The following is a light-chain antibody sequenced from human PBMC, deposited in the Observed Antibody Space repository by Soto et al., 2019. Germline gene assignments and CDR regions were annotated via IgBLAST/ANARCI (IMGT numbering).Light chain of an antibody. J-gene: IGKJ4*01. CDR1: QGISSW. CDR2: ATS. Sequence: DIQMPQSPSTLSGSVGGRGTITCRASQGISSWLAWYQQKPGKAPELLIYATSSLQTGVPSRFSGSGSGTDFTLTISSLQPEDFATYYCQQANSLPLTFGGGTKVDIK. V-gene: IGKV1-12*01. CDR3: QQANSLPLT.